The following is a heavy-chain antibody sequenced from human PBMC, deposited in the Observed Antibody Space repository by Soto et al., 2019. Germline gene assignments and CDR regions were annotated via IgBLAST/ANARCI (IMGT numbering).Heavy chain of an antibody. J-gene: IGHJ1*01. D-gene: IGHD3-22*01. CDR2: IYWDYDK. CDR1: GFSLSTSGVG. V-gene: IGHV2-5*02. CDR3: AHNDYYDSSGYYCEYFQH. Sequence: QITLKESGPTLVKPTQTLTLTCTFSGFSLSTSGVGVCWIRQPPGKALEWLALIYWDYDKRYSPSLKSRLTITKDTYKNQVVLTMTNMDPVDTATYYCAHNDYYDSSGYYCEYFQHWGQGTLVTVSS.